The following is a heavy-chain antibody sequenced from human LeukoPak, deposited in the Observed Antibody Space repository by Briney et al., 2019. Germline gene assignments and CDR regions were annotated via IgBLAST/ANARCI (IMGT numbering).Heavy chain of an antibody. V-gene: IGHV3-23*01. CDR2: IRGSGDST. D-gene: IGHD3-22*01. J-gene: IGHJ4*02. CDR3: AKPLVSDYYDSSGYWGY. Sequence: PGGSLRLSCAASGFTFSSYAMGWVRQAPGKGLEWVSAIRGSGDSTYYSDSVKGRFTTSRDNSKNTLYVQMNSLRAEDTAVYYCAKPLVSDYYDSSGYWGYWGQGTLVTVSS. CDR1: GFTFSSYA.